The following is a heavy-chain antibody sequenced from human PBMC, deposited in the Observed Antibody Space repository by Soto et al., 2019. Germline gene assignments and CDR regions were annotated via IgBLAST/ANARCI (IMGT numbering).Heavy chain of an antibody. CDR3: ARDTGYSGRIDAFDI. Sequence: ASVKVSCKASGGTFSSYAISWVRQAPGQGLEWMGGIIPIFGTANYAQKFQGRVTITADESTSTAYMELSSLRSEDTAVYYCARDTGYSGRIDAFDIWGQGTMVTVSS. D-gene: IGHD6-13*01. CDR2: IIPIFGTA. CDR1: GGTFSSYA. J-gene: IGHJ3*02. V-gene: IGHV1-69*13.